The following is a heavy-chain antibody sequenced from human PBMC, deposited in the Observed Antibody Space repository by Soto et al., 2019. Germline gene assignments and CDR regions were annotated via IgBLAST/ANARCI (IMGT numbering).Heavy chain of an antibody. J-gene: IGHJ3*02. CDR1: GFTFSSYA. CDR2: ISGSGGST. CDR3: ANDLRMDDYGAHTAFDI. D-gene: IGHD4-17*01. V-gene: IGHV3-23*01. Sequence: EVQLLESGGGLVQPGGSLRLSCAASGFTFSSYAMSWVRQAPGKGLEWVSAISGSGGSTYYEDSVKGRFTISRDNIKNTLYLQMNILRAEDTDVYYCANDLRMDDYGAHTAFDIWGQGTMVTFSS.